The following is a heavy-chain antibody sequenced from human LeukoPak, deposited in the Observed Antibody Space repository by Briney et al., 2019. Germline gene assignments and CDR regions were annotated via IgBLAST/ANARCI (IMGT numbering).Heavy chain of an antibody. CDR1: GGTFSSYT. CDR2: IIPILGIA. V-gene: IGHV1-69*02. D-gene: IGHD2-21*01. Sequence: SVKVSCKASGGTFSSYTISWVRQAPGQGLEWMGRIIPILGIANYAQKFQGRVTITADKSTSTAYMELSSLRSEDTAVYYCARGDLAYCGGDCYSVWFDPWGQGTLVTVSS. J-gene: IGHJ5*02. CDR3: ARGDLAYCGGDCYSVWFDP.